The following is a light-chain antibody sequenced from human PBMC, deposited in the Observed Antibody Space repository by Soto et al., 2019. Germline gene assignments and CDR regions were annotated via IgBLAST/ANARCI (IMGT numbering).Light chain of an antibody. J-gene: IGKJ1*01. CDR1: QSVSSRY. Sequence: IVLKQSPGTLSLSPGERAALSCRASQSVSSRYLAWYQQNPGQAPRLLIYGASSRATVIPDRFSGSGSGTDFTLTISRLEPEDFAVYYCQQYGSSPSWTFGQGTKLDIK. CDR2: GAS. V-gene: IGKV3-20*01. CDR3: QQYGSSPSWT.